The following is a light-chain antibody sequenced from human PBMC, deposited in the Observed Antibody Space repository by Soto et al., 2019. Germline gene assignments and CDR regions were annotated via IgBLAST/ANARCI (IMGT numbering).Light chain of an antibody. J-gene: IGKJ2*01. CDR2: GAS. V-gene: IGKV3-15*01. Sequence: EIVMTQSPDTLSVSPGERATLSCRASQSVSSNLAWYQQKPGQAPRLLIFGASTRATGIPARFSGSGSGTEFTLTLSSRQSEDFAVYHCQQYNNWPYTFGQGTTLEIK. CDR3: QQYNNWPYT. CDR1: QSVSSN.